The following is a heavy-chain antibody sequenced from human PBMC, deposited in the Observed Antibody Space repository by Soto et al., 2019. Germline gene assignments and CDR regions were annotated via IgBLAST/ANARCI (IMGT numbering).Heavy chain of an antibody. CDR1: GFTFSTYA. V-gene: IGHV3-23*01. J-gene: IGHJ5*02. CDR3: AKDLVSGITMVRGTFDP. D-gene: IGHD3-10*01. CDR2: ISGSGGTT. Sequence: GGSLRLSCAASGFTFSTYAMSWVRQAPGKGLEWVSVISGSGGTTYYADSVKGRFTISRDNSENTLYLQMNILRAEDTAVYYCAKDLVSGITMVRGTFDPWGQGTLVTVSS.